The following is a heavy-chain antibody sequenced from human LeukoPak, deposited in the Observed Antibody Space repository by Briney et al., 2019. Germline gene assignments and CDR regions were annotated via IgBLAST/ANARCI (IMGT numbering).Heavy chain of an antibody. D-gene: IGHD3-10*01. J-gene: IGHJ4*02. V-gene: IGHV3-20*04. Sequence: PGGSLRLSCAASGFIFSNYAMIWVRQAPGKGLEWVSGINWNGGSTGYADSVKGRFTISRDNAKNSLYLQMNSLKSEDTAVYYCTTYGSGRKFDYWGQGILVTVSS. CDR2: INWNGGST. CDR3: TTYGSGRKFDY. CDR1: GFIFSNYA.